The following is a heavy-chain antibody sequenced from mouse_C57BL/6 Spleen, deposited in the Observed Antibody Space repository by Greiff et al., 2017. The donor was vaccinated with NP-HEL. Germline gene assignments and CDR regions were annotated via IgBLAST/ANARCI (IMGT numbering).Heavy chain of an antibody. Sequence: VQLQQSGAELVRPGTSVKVSCKASGYAFTNYLIEWVKQRPGQGLEWIGVINPGSGGTKYNEKLQGKATLTADKSSSTAYMQLSSLTSEDSAVYFCARLGLRDAMDYWGQGTSVTVSS. CDR3: ARLGLRDAMDY. CDR1: GYAFTNYL. CDR2: INPGSGGT. V-gene: IGHV1-54*01. J-gene: IGHJ4*01. D-gene: IGHD2-4*01.